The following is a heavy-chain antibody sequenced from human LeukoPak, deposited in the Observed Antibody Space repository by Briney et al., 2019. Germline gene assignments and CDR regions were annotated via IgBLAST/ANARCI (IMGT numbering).Heavy chain of an antibody. J-gene: IGHJ4*02. D-gene: IGHD3-10*01. CDR2: IYYSGST. Sequence: TASQTLSLTCTVSGGSISSGGYYWSWIRQHPGKGLEWIGYIYYSGSTYYNPSLKSRVTISVDTSKTQFSLKLSSVTAADTAVYYCARLAPMVRYFDYWGQGTLVTVSS. CDR1: GGSISSGGYY. V-gene: IGHV4-31*03. CDR3: ARLAPMVRYFDY.